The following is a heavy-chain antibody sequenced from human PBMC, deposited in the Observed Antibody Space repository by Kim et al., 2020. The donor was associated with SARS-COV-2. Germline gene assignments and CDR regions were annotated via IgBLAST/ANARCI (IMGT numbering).Heavy chain of an antibody. V-gene: IGHV3-7*01. Sequence: YGDSVKGRFTVARDNAKNSFYLQMNSLRVEDTAVYYCAKVKYGGDHYFDTWGQGTLVTVSS. J-gene: IGHJ4*02. CDR3: AKVKYGGDHYFDT. D-gene: IGHD2-21*02.